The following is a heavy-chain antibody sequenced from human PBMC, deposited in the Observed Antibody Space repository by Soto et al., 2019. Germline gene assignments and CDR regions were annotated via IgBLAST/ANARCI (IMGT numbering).Heavy chain of an antibody. CDR2: ISSSSNTI. V-gene: IGHV3-48*02. Sequence: GGSQRLSCAAAGFTCSSYNMNWVRQAPGKGLEWVSYISSSSNTIYYADSVKGRFTISRDNAKNSLYLQMNSLRDEDTAVYYCARRSLGTSLDAFDIWGQGTMVTVSS. J-gene: IGHJ3*02. CDR1: GFTCSSYN. CDR3: ARRSLGTSLDAFDI. D-gene: IGHD6-13*01.